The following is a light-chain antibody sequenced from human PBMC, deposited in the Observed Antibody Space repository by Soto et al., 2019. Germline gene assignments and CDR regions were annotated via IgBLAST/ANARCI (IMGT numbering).Light chain of an antibody. CDR2: EGS. CDR3: CSYAGSSTLGV. V-gene: IGLV2-23*01. CDR1: SGDVGSDNL. Sequence: QSALTQPASVSGSPGQSITISCTGNSGDVGSDNLVSWYQQHPGKAPKLMIYEGSKRPSGVSNRFSGSTSGNTASLTISGLQAEDEGDYYCCSYAGSSTLGVFGGGTKLTVL. J-gene: IGLJ2*01.